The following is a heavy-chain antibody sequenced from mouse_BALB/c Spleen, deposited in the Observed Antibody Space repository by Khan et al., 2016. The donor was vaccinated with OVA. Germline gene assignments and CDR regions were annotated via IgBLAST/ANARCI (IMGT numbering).Heavy chain of an antibody. J-gene: IGHJ3*02. CDR2: ISSVGDYN. D-gene: IGHD4-1*01. CDR1: GFTFSSYS. CDR3: ASHLPGSFGY. Sequence: EVQGVESGGDLVKPGGSLKLSCAASGFTFSSYSMSWVRQTPDKRLEWVTTISSVGDYNYYPDSVKGRFNISRDQPQNTLYLQMSRLKSEDTAMYSWASHLPGSFGYWCQGILVTVSA. V-gene: IGHV5-6*01.